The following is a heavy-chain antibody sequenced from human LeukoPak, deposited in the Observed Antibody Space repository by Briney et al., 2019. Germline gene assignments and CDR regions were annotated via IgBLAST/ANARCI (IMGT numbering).Heavy chain of an antibody. Sequence: SETLSLTCTVSSYSSSSYFWSWIRQPAGKGLQWIGRIYSGGSTNYNPSLKSRVTMTLDKSRRQVSLRLNPVTAADTAVYYCARLSSPVGPMRWGRGTLVTVSS. V-gene: IGHV4-4*07. CDR3: ARLSSPVGPMR. D-gene: IGHD1-26*01. CDR1: SYSSSSYF. CDR2: IYSGGST. J-gene: IGHJ4*02.